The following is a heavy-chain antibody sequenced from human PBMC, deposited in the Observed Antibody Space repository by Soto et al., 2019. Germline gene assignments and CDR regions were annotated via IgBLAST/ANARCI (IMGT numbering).Heavy chain of an antibody. J-gene: IGHJ3*02. D-gene: IGHD3-22*01. V-gene: IGHV1-2*04. Sequence: ASVKVSCKASGYTFTGYYMHWVRQAPGQGLEWMGWINPNSGGTNYAQKFQGWVTMTRDTSISTAYMELSRLRSDDTAVYYCARGGSGVTMIVVVGGLFAFDIWGQGTMVTVSS. CDR2: INPNSGGT. CDR3: ARGGSGVTMIVVVGGLFAFDI. CDR1: GYTFTGYY.